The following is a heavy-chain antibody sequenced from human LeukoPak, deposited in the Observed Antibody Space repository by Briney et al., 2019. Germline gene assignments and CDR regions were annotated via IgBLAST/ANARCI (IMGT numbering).Heavy chain of an antibody. V-gene: IGHV1-8*01. CDR3: ARDSRVAGNDY. Sequence: ASVKVSCKASGYIFTNYDINWVRQATGQGLEWMGWMNPNSGNTGFAQKLQGRVTMTTDTSTSTAYMELRSLRSDDTAVYYCARDSRVAGNDYWGQGTLVTVSS. CDR2: MNPNSGNT. D-gene: IGHD6-19*01. J-gene: IGHJ4*02. CDR1: GYIFTNYD.